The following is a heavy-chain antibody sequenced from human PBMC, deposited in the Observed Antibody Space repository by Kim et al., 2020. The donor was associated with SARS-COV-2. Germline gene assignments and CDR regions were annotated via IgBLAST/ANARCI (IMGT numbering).Heavy chain of an antibody. D-gene: IGHD1-1*01. Sequence: YYADSVKGRFTISRDNAKNSLYLQMNSLRAEDTAVYYCARHGIRYNWIDYWGQGTLVTVSS. J-gene: IGHJ4*02. V-gene: IGHV3-21*01. CDR3: ARHGIRYNWIDY.